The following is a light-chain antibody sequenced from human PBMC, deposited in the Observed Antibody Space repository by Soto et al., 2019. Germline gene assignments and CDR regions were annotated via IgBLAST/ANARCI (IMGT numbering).Light chain of an antibody. J-gene: IGLJ1*01. CDR3: NSNTNINTRAFV. CDR1: SGDIGSYNR. CDR2: EVT. Sequence: QSALTQPASVSGSPGQSITISCTGTSGDIGSYNRVSWYQQHPGKAHKLIIYEVTDRPSGVSNRVSGSKSGNTASLTISGLQPQDEAEYYCNSNTNINTRAFVFGTGTKLTVL. V-gene: IGLV2-14*01.